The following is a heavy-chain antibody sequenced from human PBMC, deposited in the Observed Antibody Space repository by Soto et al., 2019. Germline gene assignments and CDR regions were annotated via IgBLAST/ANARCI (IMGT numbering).Heavy chain of an antibody. D-gene: IGHD6-13*01. CDR3: AAGYTTGPDGFDI. Sequence: GESLKISCKGSGYNFANYWIGWVRQMPGKGLEWMGMIFPGDSDTKNSPSLQGQITMSVDKSDSSAYLQWRSLKASDTAMYYCAAGYTTGPDGFDIWGQGTMVTVSS. CDR1: GYNFANYW. V-gene: IGHV5-51*01. J-gene: IGHJ3*02. CDR2: IFPGDSDT.